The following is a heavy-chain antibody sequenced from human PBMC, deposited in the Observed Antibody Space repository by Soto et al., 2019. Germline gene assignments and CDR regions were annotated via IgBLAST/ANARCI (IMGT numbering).Heavy chain of an antibody. CDR3: ARQVYGDYLGGNWFDP. CDR1: AGAIATSY. D-gene: IGHD4-17*01. J-gene: IGHJ5*02. Sequence: AETLSLTCTVSAGAIATSYCIFIRHPLLKALEWIGYISYRGSTNYNPSLKSRLTISIDTSRNQFSLKMKSVTVADTALYFCARQVYGDYLGGNWFDPWGQGALVTVSS. CDR2: ISYRGST. V-gene: IGHV4-59*08.